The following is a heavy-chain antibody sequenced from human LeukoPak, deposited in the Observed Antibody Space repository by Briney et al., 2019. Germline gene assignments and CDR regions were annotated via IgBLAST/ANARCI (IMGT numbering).Heavy chain of an antibody. V-gene: IGHV3/OR16-9*01. CDR1: GFTFSASY. J-gene: IGHJ3*01. Sequence: PGGSLRLSCVASGFTFSASYMTWVRQPPGKGLEWLSYTSGNSGDTNYADSVKGRFTVSRDNAKNSLYLQMNSLRVEDTAVYYCSAGEGYYDSSDYYSAWAFNVWGQGTMVTVSS. CDR2: TSGNSGDT. D-gene: IGHD3-22*01. CDR3: SAGEGYYDSSDYYSAWAFNV.